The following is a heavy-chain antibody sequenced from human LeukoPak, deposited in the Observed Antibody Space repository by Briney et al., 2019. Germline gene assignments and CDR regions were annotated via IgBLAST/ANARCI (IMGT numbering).Heavy chain of an antibody. CDR3: ARHKDYYYSYMDV. CDR1: GGSIRSGGYS. Sequence: PSQTLSLTCAVSGGSIRSGGYSWSWIRQPPGRGLEWIGYIYYSGSTYYNPSLKSRVTISVDTSKNQFSLKLSSVTAADTAVYYCARHKDYYYSYMDVWGKGTTVTISS. J-gene: IGHJ6*03. V-gene: IGHV4-30-4*07. CDR2: IYYSGST.